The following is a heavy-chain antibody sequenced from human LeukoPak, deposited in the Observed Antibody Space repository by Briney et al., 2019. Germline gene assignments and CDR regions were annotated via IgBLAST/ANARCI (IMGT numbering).Heavy chain of an antibody. CDR1: GGSFSGYY. J-gene: IGHJ5*02. CDR2: INHSGST. V-gene: IGHV4-34*01. D-gene: IGHD3-10*01. Sequence: PSETLSLTCAVYGGSFSGYYWSWIRQPPGKGLEWIGEINHSGSTNYNPSPKSRVTISVDTSKNQFSLKLSSVTAADTAVYYCARGRYYYGSGSYQGWFDPWGQGTLVTVSS. CDR3: ARGRYYYGSGSYQGWFDP.